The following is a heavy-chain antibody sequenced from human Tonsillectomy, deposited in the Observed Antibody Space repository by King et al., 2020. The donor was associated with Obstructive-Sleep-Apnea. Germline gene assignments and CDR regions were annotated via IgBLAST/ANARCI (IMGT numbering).Heavy chain of an antibody. CDR1: GFTFSSYA. CDR2: ISGSGGST. V-gene: IGHV3-23*04. CDR3: AKGGRWELGDFDY. Sequence: VQLVESGGGLVQPGGSLRLSCAASGFTFSSYAMSWVRQAPGKGLEWVSAISGSGGSTYYADSVKGRFTISSANSKNTLDLQMNSLRAGDTAVYYCAKGGRWELGDFDYWGQGTLVTVSS. D-gene: IGHD1-26*01. J-gene: IGHJ4*02.